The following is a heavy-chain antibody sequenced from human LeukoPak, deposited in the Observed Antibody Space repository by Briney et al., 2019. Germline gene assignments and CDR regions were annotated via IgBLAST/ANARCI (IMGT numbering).Heavy chain of an antibody. CDR3: ARGRDSSGYFYFK. D-gene: IGHD3-22*01. CDR2: ISRSTSTK. J-gene: IGHJ4*02. V-gene: IGHV3-48*01. CDR1: GFNFSNYS. Sequence: GGSLRLSCAGSGFNFSNYSMNWVRQAPGKGLEWVSYISRSTSTKYYADSVQVRFTISRDNAKNSLYLQMNSLRAEDTAVYYCARGRDSSGYFYFKWGQGTLVTVSS.